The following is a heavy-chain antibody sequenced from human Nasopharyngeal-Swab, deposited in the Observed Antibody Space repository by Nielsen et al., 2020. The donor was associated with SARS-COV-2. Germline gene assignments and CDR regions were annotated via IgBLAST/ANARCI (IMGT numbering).Heavy chain of an antibody. CDR3: ARDEVQQGTTTVGYLDY. CDR2: ISYDGGIK. J-gene: IGHJ4*02. V-gene: IGHV3-30-3*01. CDR1: GFTFSSYA. Sequence: GESLKISCAASGFTFSSYAMSWVRQAPGKGPEWVAVISYDGGIKNCADSVRGRFTISRDNPKNTLYLQMNSLTTDDTAVYYCARDEVQQGTTTVGYLDYWGQGTLVTVSP. D-gene: IGHD4-23*01.